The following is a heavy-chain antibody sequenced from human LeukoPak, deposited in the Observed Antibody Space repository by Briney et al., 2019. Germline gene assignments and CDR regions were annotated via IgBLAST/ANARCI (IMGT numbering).Heavy chain of an antibody. D-gene: IGHD2-8*02. V-gene: IGHV3-30*18. J-gene: IGHJ6*02. CDR3: AKALVPRLYYGMDV. CDR1: GFTFSSYG. CDR2: ISYDGSNK. Sequence: GGSLRLSCAASGFTFSSYGMHWVRQAPGKGLEWVAVISYDGSNKYYADSVKGRFTISRDNSKNTLYLQMNSLRAEDTAVYYCAKALVPRLYYGMDVWGQGTTVTVSS.